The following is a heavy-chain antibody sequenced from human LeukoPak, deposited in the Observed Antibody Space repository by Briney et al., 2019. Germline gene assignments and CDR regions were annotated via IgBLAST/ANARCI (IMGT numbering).Heavy chain of an antibody. CDR3: AKDRSPIAVAAPFDY. Sequence: GRSLRLSCAASGSTFSSYGMHWVRQAPGKGLEWVAVISYDGSNKYYADSVKGRFTISRDNSKNTLYLQMNSLRAEDTAVYYCAKDRSPIAVAAPFDYWGQGTLVTVSS. J-gene: IGHJ4*02. D-gene: IGHD6-19*01. CDR1: GSTFSSYG. CDR2: ISYDGSNK. V-gene: IGHV3-30*18.